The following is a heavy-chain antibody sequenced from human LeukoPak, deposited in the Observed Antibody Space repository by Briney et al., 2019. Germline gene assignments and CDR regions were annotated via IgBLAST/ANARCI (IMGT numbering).Heavy chain of an antibody. V-gene: IGHV3-21*01. CDR3: ARERGLTQYSSGHPDY. CDR1: GFTFSSYS. D-gene: IGHD6-19*01. J-gene: IGHJ4*02. CDR2: ISSSSSYI. Sequence: GGSLRLSCAASGFTFSSYSMNWVRQAPGKGLEWVSSISSSSSYIYYADSVKGRFTISRDNAKNSLYLQMNSLRAEDTAVYYCARERGLTQYSSGHPDYWGQGTLVTVSS.